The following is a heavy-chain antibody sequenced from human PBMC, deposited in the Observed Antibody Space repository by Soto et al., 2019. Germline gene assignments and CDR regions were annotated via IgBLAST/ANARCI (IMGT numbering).Heavy chain of an antibody. CDR2: IHHSGSI. CDR3: SREVNGSYSLDD. V-gene: IGHV4-30-4*08. D-gene: IGHD1-26*01. CDR1: GDSISSDYYH. J-gene: IGHJ6*02. Sequence: SETLSLTCTVSGDSISSDYYHWTWIRQSPGKGLEWIGYIHHSGSILYNPSLKSRVTISVDTSKNQFSLHLTSVTAADTAVYSVSREVNGSYSLDDWGQGTTVTVSS.